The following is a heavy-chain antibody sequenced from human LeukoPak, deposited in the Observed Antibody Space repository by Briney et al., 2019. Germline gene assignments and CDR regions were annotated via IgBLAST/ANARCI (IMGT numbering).Heavy chain of an antibody. Sequence: SETLSLTCTVSGGSISSYYWSWIRQPPGKGLEWIGYIYYSGSTNYNPYLKSRVTISVDTSKNLFSLKLSSVTAADTAVYYCARERGRPIFGVVKHWFVPWGQGNLVTVSS. J-gene: IGHJ5*02. D-gene: IGHD3-3*01. CDR2: IYYSGST. CDR3: ARERGRPIFGVVKHWFVP. V-gene: IGHV4-59*12. CDR1: GGSISSYY.